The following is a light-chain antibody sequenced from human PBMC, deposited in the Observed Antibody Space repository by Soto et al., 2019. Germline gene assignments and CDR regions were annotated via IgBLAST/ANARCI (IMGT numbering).Light chain of an antibody. CDR3: QSYGTRLSGLYV. Sequence: VLTQPPTVSGAPGQRVTISCTGTSSNIGAGQDVKWYRQLPGAAPKFLISDSNNRASGVPDRCSVSKSGASASLAITGLRAEDEGDYFCQSYGTRLSGLYVCGSGTKVTVL. CDR1: SSNIGAGQD. CDR2: DSN. J-gene: IGLJ1*01. V-gene: IGLV1-40*01.